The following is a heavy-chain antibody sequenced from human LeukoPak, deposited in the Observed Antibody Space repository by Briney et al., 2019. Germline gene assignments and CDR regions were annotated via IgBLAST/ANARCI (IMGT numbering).Heavy chain of an antibody. D-gene: IGHD1-1*01. J-gene: IGHJ4*02. CDR2: IDPTSTYM. CDR3: AKGGSNNWSFDN. V-gene: IGHV3-21*01. CDR1: GYTFSAYT. Sequence: GGSLRLSCAASGYTFSAYTMNWVSQAPGKGLEWVSSIDPTSTYMYYADSVKGRFTISRDNAKNSLYLQMDSLRAEDTAVYYCAKGGSNNWSFDNWGQGTLVTVSS.